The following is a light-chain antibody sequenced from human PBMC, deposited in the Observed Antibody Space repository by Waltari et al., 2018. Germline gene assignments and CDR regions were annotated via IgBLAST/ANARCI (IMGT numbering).Light chain of an antibody. V-gene: IGKV3-20*01. CDR2: GAS. Sequence: EIVLTQPPGTLSLSPGDRATLSCRAGQSVGRTLAWYQQKPGQAPSLVIYGASIRATGIPDRFSGSGSGTDFSLTISRLEPEDFAVYYCQHYVALPVTFGQGTKVEIK. CDR1: QSVGRT. J-gene: IGKJ1*01. CDR3: QHYVALPVT.